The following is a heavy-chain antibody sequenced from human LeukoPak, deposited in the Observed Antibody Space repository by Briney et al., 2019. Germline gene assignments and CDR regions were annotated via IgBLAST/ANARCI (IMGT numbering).Heavy chain of an antibody. Sequence: GGSLRLSCAASGFTFSSYAMSWVRQAPGKGLEWVSVIYSGGSTYYADSVKGRFTISRDNSKNTLYLQMNSLRAEDTAVYYCARDRAVAGTDYYYYGMDVWGQGTTVTVSS. V-gene: IGHV3-53*01. CDR3: ARDRAVAGTDYYYYGMDV. CDR2: IYSGGST. CDR1: GFTFSSYA. J-gene: IGHJ6*02. D-gene: IGHD6-19*01.